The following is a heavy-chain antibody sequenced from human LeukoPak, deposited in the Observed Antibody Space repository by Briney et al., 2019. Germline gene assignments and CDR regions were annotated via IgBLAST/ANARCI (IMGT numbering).Heavy chain of an antibody. CDR1: GFTFSSYS. CDR3: AREAGYCSGGSCYSRKQNYYYYYGMDV. V-gene: IGHV3-21*01. J-gene: IGHJ6*02. CDR2: ISSSSSYI. Sequence: GGSLRLSCAASGFTFSSYSMNWVRQPPGKGLEWVSSISSSSSYIYYADSVKGRFTISRDNAKNSLYLQMNSLRAEDTAVYYCAREAGYCSGGSCYSRKQNYYYYYGMDVWGQGPRSPSP. D-gene: IGHD2-15*01.